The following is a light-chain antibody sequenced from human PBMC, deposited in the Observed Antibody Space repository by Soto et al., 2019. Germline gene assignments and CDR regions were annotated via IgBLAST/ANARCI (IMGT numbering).Light chain of an antibody. CDR2: TNT. CDR3: ASCDASLNGPV. CDR1: SSNVGGNP. J-gene: IGLJ1*01. Sequence: QSVLTQPPSASGTPGQRVTISCSGSSSNVGGNPVNWYQHVPTTAPKLLIYTNTQRPSGVPDRFSGSKSGTSASLAISGLQSEDEADYYCASCDASLNGPVFGTGTKLTVL. V-gene: IGLV1-44*01.